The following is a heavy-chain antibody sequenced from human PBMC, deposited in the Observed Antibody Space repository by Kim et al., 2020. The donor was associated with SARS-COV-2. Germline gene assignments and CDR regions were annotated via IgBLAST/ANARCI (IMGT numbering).Heavy chain of an antibody. Sequence: GGSLRLSCAASGFTFSSYGMHWVRQAPGKGLEWVAVIWYDGSNKYYADSVKGRFTISRDNSKNTLYLQMNSLRAEDTAVYYCARDGNVLRYFDWLSYNWFDPWGQGTLVTVSS. D-gene: IGHD3-9*01. CDR3: ARDGNVLRYFDWLSYNWFDP. CDR1: GFTFSSYG. V-gene: IGHV3-33*01. J-gene: IGHJ5*02. CDR2: IWYDGSNK.